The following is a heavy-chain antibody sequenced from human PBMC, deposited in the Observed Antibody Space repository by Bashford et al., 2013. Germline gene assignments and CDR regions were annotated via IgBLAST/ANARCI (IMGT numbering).Heavy chain of an antibody. CDR3: ARDFEYSGYDRDY. J-gene: IGHJ4*02. CDR2: INPNSGGT. Sequence: WVRQAPGQGLEWMGWINPNSGGTNYAQKFQGRVTMTRDTSISTAYMELSRLRSDDTAVYYCARDFEYSGYDRDYWGQGTLVTVSS. V-gene: IGHV1-2*02. D-gene: IGHD5-12*01.